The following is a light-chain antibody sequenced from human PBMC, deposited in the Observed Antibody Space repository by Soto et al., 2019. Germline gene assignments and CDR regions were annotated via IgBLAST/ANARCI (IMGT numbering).Light chain of an antibody. Sequence: AIQLPQSPSSLSASVGDRVTVTCRASQGISSALAWYQQKPGRAPKLLIYDASNLESGVPSRFSGRGSETDFALTISSLQPENFATYYCQQFKNYTLTFGGGTK. J-gene: IGKJ4*01. CDR3: QQFKNYTLT. V-gene: IGKV1D-13*01. CDR1: QGISSA. CDR2: DAS.